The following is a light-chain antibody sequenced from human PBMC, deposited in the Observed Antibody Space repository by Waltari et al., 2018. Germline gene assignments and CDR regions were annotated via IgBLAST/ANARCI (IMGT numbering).Light chain of an antibody. J-gene: IGKJ1*01. CDR3: QHYVRLPAM. V-gene: IGKV3-20*01. CDR2: DAS. CDR1: QSVSRA. Sequence: EIVLTQSPGTLSLSLGERATLSCRASQSVSRALAWYQQKPGQAPRLLIYDASTRATGIPDRFSGSGSGTDFSLTISRLEPDDFAVYYCQHYVRLPAMFGQGTTVEI.